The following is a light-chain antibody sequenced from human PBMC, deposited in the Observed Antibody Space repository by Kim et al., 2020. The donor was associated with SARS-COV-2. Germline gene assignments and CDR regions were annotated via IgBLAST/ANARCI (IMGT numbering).Light chain of an antibody. V-gene: IGLV4-69*01. CDR1: SGHGSYA. Sequence: ASVKLTCTLSSGHGSYAIAWHQQQPEKGPRYLMKVNSDGSHSKGDGIPDRFSGSSSGAERYLTISSLQSEDEADYYCQTWGTGIRVFGGGTQLTVL. CDR3: QTWGTGIRV. J-gene: IGLJ3*02. CDR2: VNSDGSH.